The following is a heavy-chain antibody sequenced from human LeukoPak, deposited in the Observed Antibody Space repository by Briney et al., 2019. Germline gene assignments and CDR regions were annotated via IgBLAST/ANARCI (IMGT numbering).Heavy chain of an antibody. D-gene: IGHD6-19*01. Sequence: ASVKVSCKASGYTFTSYGISWVRQAPGQGLEWMGWISAYNGNTNYAQKLQGRVTMTTDTSTSTAYMELRSLRSDDTAVYYCARDLGIAVADAFDIWAKGQWSPSLQ. CDR3: ARDLGIAVADAFDI. J-gene: IGHJ3*02. CDR1: GYTFTSYG. CDR2: ISAYNGNT. V-gene: IGHV1-18*01.